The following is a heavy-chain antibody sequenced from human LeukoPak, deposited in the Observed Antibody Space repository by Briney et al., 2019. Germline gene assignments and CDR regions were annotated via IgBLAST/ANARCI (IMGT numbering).Heavy chain of an antibody. D-gene: IGHD5-18*01. J-gene: IGHJ4*02. CDR1: GYTFTSYG. CDR3: ARELPGIQLSDY. CDR2: T. V-gene: IGHV1-18*01. Sequence: ASVKVSCKASGYTFTSYGISWVRQAPGQGLEWNTNYAQKLQGRVTMTTDTSTSTAYMELRSLRSDDTAVYYCARELPGIQLSDYWGQGTLVTVSS.